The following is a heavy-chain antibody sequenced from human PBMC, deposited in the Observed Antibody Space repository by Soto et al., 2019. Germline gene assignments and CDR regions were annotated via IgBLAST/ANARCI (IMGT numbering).Heavy chain of an antibody. CDR1: GFTVSNNY. J-gene: IGHJ4*02. Sequence: EVQLVESGGGLIQPGGSLRLSCAVSGFTVSNNYMSWVRQAPGKGLEGVSVIYSGGYTAYGDSVKGRFTISRDNSKKHLFLQKKSPRAPSPPVFYCGTPPGGGGYWGQGTLVTVSS. CDR2: IYSGGYT. CDR3: GTPPGGGGY. V-gene: IGHV3-53*01. D-gene: IGHD3-10*01.